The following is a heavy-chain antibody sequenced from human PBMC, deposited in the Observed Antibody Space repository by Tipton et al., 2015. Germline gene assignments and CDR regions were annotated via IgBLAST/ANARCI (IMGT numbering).Heavy chain of an antibody. CDR1: GDSMSSNS. CDR2: IYSSGTT. Sequence: TLSLTCSVFGDSMSSNSWSWIRQSPGKGLEWVGHIYSSGTTNYSPSLQSRTTITVDTSKNQFSLKVTSVTAADTAIYYCARGQDENTLGEYYTHWGQGTLVTVS. CDR3: ARGQDENTLGEYYTH. D-gene: IGHD3-3*01. J-gene: IGHJ1*01. V-gene: IGHV4-59*01.